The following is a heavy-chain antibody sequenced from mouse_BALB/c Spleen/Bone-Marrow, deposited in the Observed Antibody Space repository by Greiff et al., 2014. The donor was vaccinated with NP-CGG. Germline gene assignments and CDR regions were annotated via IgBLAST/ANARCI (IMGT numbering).Heavy chain of an antibody. CDR3: ARHGGYDPFAY. J-gene: IGHJ3*01. V-gene: IGHV5-2*01. CDR1: EYEFPSHD. D-gene: IGHD2-2*01. Sequence: EVKLVESGGGLVQPGESLKLSCESNEYEFPSHDMSWVRKTLEKRLELVAAINSDGGSTYYPDTMERRFIVSRDDTKKTLYLQMSSLRSEDTALYYCARHGGYDPFAYWGQGTLVTVSA. CDR2: INSDGGST.